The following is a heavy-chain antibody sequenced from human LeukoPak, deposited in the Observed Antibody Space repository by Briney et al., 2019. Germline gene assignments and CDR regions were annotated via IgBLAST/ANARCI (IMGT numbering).Heavy chain of an antibody. D-gene: IGHD6-13*01. CDR2: ISGSGGST. V-gene: IGHV3-23*01. CDR1: GFTFSSYA. J-gene: IGHJ3*02. Sequence: GXXLRLSCAASGFTFSSYAMSWVRQAPGKGLEWVSAISGSGGSTYYADSEKGRFTISRDNSKNTLYLQMNSLRAEDTAVYYCAKDHIAAAEWGAFDIWGQGTMVTVSS. CDR3: AKDHIAAAEWGAFDI.